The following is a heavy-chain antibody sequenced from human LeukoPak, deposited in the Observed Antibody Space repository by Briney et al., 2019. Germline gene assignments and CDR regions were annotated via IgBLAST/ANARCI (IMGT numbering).Heavy chain of an antibody. V-gene: IGHV3-23*01. J-gene: IGHJ4*02. D-gene: IGHD2-2*01. CDR3: AKSPVVPAALDY. CDR1: GGSFSGYY. CDR2: ISGSGGST. Sequence: PSETLSLTCAVYGGSFSGYYWSWVRQAPGKGLECVSAISGSGGSTYYADSVKGRLTISRDNSKNTLYLQMNSLRAEDTAVYYCAKSPVVPAALDYWGQGTLVTVSS.